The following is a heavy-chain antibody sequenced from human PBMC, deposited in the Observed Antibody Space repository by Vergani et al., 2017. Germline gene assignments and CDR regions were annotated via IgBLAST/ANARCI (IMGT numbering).Heavy chain of an antibody. D-gene: IGHD4-17*01. CDR3: ATAAARATVTPPGAFDI. CDR1: GGTFSSYA. V-gene: IGHV1-69*17. J-gene: IGHJ3*02. Sequence: QVQLVQSGAEVKKPGSSVKVSCKASGGTFSSYAISWVRQAPGQGLEWMGGIIPIFGIANYAQKFQGRVTITADKSTSTAYMELSSLRSEDTAVYYCATAAARATVTPPGAFDIWGQGTMVTVSS. CDR2: IIPIFGIA.